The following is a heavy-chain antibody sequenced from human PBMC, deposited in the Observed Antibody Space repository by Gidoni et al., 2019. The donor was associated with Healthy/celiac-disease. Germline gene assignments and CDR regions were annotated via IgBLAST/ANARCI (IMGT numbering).Heavy chain of an antibody. V-gene: IGHV3-7*03. D-gene: IGHD2-2*01. Sequence: EVQLVESGGGLVQPGGSLRLSSASSGFTFSSYWMSGVRQAPGKGLEWVANIKQDGSEKYYVDSVKGRFTISRDNAKNSLYLQMNSLRAEDTAVYYCARSKVDAAAYYYYYYGMDVWGQGTTVTVSS. J-gene: IGHJ6*02. CDR1: GFTFSSYW. CDR2: IKQDGSEK. CDR3: ARSKVDAAAYYYYYYGMDV.